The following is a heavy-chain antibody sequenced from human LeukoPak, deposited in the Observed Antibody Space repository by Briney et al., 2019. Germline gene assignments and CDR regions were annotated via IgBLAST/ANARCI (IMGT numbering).Heavy chain of an antibody. CDR1: GYTFTSYD. Sequence: ASVKVSCKASGYTFTSYDISWVRQAPGQGLEWMGWISGYNGNTNYAQKLQGRVTMSTDTSTSTAYMELRSLRFDDTAVYYCARDFPPYVDDSSGYYGYWGQGTLVTVSS. D-gene: IGHD3-22*01. J-gene: IGHJ4*02. CDR2: ISGYNGNT. V-gene: IGHV1-18*01. CDR3: ARDFPPYVDDSSGYYGY.